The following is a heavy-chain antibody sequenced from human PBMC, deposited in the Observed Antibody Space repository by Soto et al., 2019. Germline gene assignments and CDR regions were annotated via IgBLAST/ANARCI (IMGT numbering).Heavy chain of an antibody. CDR2: IKQDGSEK. Sequence: HPGGSLRLSCAASGFTFSSYWMRWVRQAPGKGLEWVANIKQDGSEKYYVDSVKGRFTISRDNAKNSLYLQMNSLRAEDTAVYYCARENPGNAFDIWGQGTMVTVSS. CDR1: GFTFSSYW. D-gene: IGHD3-10*01. CDR3: ARENPGNAFDI. V-gene: IGHV3-7*01. J-gene: IGHJ3*02.